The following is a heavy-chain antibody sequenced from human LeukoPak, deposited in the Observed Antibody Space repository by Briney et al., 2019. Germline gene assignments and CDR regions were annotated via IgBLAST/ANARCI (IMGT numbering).Heavy chain of an antibody. J-gene: IGHJ4*02. Sequence: SETLSLTCTVSGGSIRTNSYYWGWIRQPPGKGLEWIGSIYYSGSTYNNPSLKSLVTISVDPSKNQFSLKLNSVTAADTAVYYCARLLYDSRGYYYFDYWGQGTLVTVSS. CDR3: ARLLYDSRGYYYFDY. CDR1: GGSIRTNSYY. D-gene: IGHD3-22*01. CDR2: IYYSGST. V-gene: IGHV4-39*01.